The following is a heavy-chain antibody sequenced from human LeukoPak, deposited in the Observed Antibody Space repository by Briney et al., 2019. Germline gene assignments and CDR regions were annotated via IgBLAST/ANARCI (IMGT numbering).Heavy chain of an antibody. D-gene: IGHD3-22*01. CDR3: ARVGWGYYDSSGYHGYYYYMDV. CDR1: GYTFTSYD. CDR2: MNPSSGNT. Sequence: GASVKVSCKASGYTFTSYDINWVRQATGQGLEWMGWMNPSSGNTGYAQKFQGRVTITRNTSISTAYMELSSLRSEDTAVYYCARVGWGYYDSSGYHGYYYYMDVWGKGTTVTVSS. V-gene: IGHV1-8*03. J-gene: IGHJ6*03.